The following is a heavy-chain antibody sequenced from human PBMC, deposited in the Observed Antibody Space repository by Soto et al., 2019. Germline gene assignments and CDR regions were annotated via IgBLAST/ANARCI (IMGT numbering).Heavy chain of an antibody. D-gene: IGHD1-7*01. CDR1: GYTLTELS. V-gene: IGHV1-24*01. Sequence: ASVKVSCKVSGYTLTELSMHWVRQAPGKGLEWMGGFDPEDGETIYAQKFQGRVTMTEDTSTDTAYMELSSLRSEDTAVYYCATVGHNWNYGPGGDWFDPWGQGTLVTVSS. CDR3: ATVGHNWNYGPGGDWFDP. J-gene: IGHJ5*02. CDR2: FDPEDGET.